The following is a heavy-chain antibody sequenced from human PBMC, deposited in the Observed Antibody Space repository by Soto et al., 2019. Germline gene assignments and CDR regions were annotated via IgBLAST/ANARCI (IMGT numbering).Heavy chain of an antibody. V-gene: IGHV4-31*03. CDR2: IYYSGST. Sequence: SETMSLTCTVSGGSISSGGYYWSWIRQHPGKGLEWIGEIYYSGSTNYNPSLKSRVTISVDKSKNQFSLKLSSVTAADTAVYYCARLRTGYCSSTSCYGTLDPWGQGTLVTVSS. J-gene: IGHJ5*02. CDR1: GGSISSGGYY. D-gene: IGHD2-2*01. CDR3: ARLRTGYCSSTSCYGTLDP.